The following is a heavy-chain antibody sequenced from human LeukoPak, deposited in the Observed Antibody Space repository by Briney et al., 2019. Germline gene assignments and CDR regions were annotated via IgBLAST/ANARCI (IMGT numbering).Heavy chain of an antibody. D-gene: IGHD2-2*01. CDR2: ISSSSSYI. V-gene: IGHV3-21*01. CDR1: GFTFSSYS. CDR3: ARDLVPAASSGY. Sequence: PGGSLRLSCAASGFTFSSYSMNWVRQAPGKGLEWVSSISSSSSYIYYADSVKGRFTISRDNAKNSLYLQMNSLRAEDTAVYYCARDLVPAASSGYWGQGTLVTVSS. J-gene: IGHJ4*02.